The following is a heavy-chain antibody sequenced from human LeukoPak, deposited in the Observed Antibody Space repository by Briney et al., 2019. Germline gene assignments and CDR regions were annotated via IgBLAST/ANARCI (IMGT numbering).Heavy chain of an antibody. V-gene: IGHV3-48*03. J-gene: IGHJ4*02. CDR1: GLIFSARD. Sequence: GGSLTLPCEASGLIFSARDLNWLRQAPGKGLEWVSHISRGGTNIQYTDSVKGRFTISRDDAKYSLNLQMNSLRVEDTAVYYCLTNEWVGESLYIYWGQGIQVTVSS. CDR3: LTNEWVGESLYIY. D-gene: IGHD3-10*01. CDR2: ISRGGTNI.